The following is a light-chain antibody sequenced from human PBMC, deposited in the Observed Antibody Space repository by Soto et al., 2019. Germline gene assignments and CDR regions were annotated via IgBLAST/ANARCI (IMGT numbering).Light chain of an antibody. J-gene: IGKJ1*01. V-gene: IGKV3-20*01. CDR1: QSVSSSH. CDR2: GPS. Sequence: EIVLTQSPCTLSLSPGERATLSCRASQSVSSSHIAWYQQKPGQAPRLLIYGPSSRDTGIPERFSGSGSGTDFTLSISRLEPEDFAVYYCHQFGNSPQTFGHGTKVDIK. CDR3: HQFGNSPQT.